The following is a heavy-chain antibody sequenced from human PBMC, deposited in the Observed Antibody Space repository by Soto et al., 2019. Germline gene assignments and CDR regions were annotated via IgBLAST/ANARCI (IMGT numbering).Heavy chain of an antibody. CDR2: IIPIFGTA. CDR3: ARGGAGGHYDFWSRESYYYGMDV. D-gene: IGHD3-3*01. Sequence: QVQLVQSGAEVKKPGSSVKVSCKASGGTFSSYAISWVRQAPGQGLEWMGGIIPIFGTANNAQKFQGRVXSTAHEYTSTXXMXLXTLGSEDTAVYYCARGGAGGHYDFWSRESYYYGMDVWGQGTTVTVSS. J-gene: IGHJ6*02. V-gene: IGHV1-69*12. CDR1: GGTFSSYA.